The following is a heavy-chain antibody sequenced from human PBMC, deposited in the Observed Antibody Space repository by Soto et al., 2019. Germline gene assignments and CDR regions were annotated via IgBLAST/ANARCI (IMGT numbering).Heavy chain of an antibody. CDR3: ARDQFLDAFDI. CDR1: GFIFSSYS. D-gene: IGHD2-21*01. Sequence: QVQLVESGGGVVQPGMSLRLSCAASGFIFSSYSMHWVRQAPGKGLEWVAMISNDGSNKDYVDSVKGRFTISRDNSNNTLSLQMNSLRAEDTAVYYCARDQFLDAFDIWGQGTMVTVSS. V-gene: IGHV3-30-3*01. CDR2: ISNDGSNK. J-gene: IGHJ3*02.